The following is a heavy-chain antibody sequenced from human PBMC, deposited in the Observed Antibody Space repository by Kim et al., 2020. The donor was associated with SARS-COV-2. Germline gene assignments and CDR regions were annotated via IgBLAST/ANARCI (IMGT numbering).Heavy chain of an antibody. J-gene: IGHJ4*02. Sequence: SGSTYYNPSLKSRVTISVDTSKNQFSLKLSSVTAADTAVYYCARGVSGDYWGQGTLVTVSS. D-gene: IGHD3-10*01. CDR3: ARGVSGDY. CDR2: SGST. V-gene: IGHV4-30-2*04.